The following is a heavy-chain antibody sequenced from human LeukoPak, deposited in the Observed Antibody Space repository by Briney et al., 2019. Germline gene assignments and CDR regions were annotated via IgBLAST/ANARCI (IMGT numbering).Heavy chain of an antibody. CDR1: GFIFSGYS. CDR3: AKKDGDYYYYYFYGMDV. Sequence: AGGSLRLSCAASGFIFSGYSMNWVRQAPGKGLERVSAISGSGGSTYYADSVKGRFTISRDNSKNTLYLQMNSLRAEDTAVYYCAKKDGDYYYYYFYGMDVWGQGTTVTVSS. CDR2: ISGSGGST. D-gene: IGHD4-17*01. J-gene: IGHJ6*02. V-gene: IGHV3-23*01.